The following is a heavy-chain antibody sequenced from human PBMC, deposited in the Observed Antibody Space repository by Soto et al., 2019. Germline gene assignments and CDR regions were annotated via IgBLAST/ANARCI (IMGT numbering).Heavy chain of an antibody. CDR1: GGSISSGGYY. J-gene: IGHJ6*02. D-gene: IGHD3-9*01. Sequence: SETLSLTCTVSGGSISSGGYYWSWIRQHPGKGLEWIGYIYYSGSTYYNPSLKSRVTISVDTSKNQFSLKLSSVTAADTAVYYCARDYYDILTGYDNNYYYYGMDVWGQGTTVTLSS. CDR3: ARDYYDILTGYDNNYYYYGMDV. V-gene: IGHV4-31*03. CDR2: IYYSGST.